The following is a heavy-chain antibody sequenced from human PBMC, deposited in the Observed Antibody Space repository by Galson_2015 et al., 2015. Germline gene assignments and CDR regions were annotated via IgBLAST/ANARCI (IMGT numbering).Heavy chain of an antibody. CDR2: ISARDGGT. J-gene: IGHJ4*02. CDR1: GFTLSSYA. D-gene: IGHD2-21*01. V-gene: IGHV3-23*01. Sequence: SLRLSCAASGFTLSSYAMSWVRQAPGKGLEWVSVISARDGGTYYADSVKGRFTISRDNFKNMLYVQMNKLRAEDTAVYYCARGFADYFDYWGQGTLVTVSA. CDR3: ARGFADYFDY.